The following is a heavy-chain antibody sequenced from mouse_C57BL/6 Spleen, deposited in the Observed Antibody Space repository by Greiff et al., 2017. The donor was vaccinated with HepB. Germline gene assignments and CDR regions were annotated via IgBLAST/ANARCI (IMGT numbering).Heavy chain of an antibody. CDR3: ATHYDPFAY. V-gene: IGHV1-19*01. CDR2: INPYNGGT. Sequence: EVQLQQSGPVLVKPGASVKMSCKASGYTFTDYYMNWVKQSHGKSLEWIGVINPYNGGTSYNQKFKGKATLTVDKSSSTAYMELNSLTSEDSAVYYCATHYDPFAYWGQGTLVTVSA. CDR1: GYTFTDYY. J-gene: IGHJ3*01. D-gene: IGHD2-4*01.